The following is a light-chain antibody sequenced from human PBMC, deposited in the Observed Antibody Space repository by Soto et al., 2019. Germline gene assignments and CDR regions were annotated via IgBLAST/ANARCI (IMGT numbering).Light chain of an antibody. J-gene: IGKJ5*01. CDR3: QQRSDWPIT. V-gene: IGKV3-11*01. CDR1: QSVRRY. CDR2: DAS. Sequence: EIVLTQSPVTLSLSPGEGATLSCRASQSVRRYLAWFQQKLGQPPRLLIYDASKRAAGIPARFSGSGSGTDFTLTINSLEPDDFAVYYCQQRSDWPITFGQGTRLEI.